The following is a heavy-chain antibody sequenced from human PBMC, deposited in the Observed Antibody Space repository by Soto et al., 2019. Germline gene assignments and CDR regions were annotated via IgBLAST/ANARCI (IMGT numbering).Heavy chain of an antibody. Sequence: LRLSCAASGFTFSSYGMHWVRQAPGKGLEWVAVISYDGSNKYYADSVKGRFTISRDNSKNTLYLQMNSLRAEDTAVYYCAKEFLSSGYYYVGYYYYYGMDVWGQGTTVTVSS. CDR2: ISYDGSNK. J-gene: IGHJ6*02. CDR1: GFTFSSYG. D-gene: IGHD3-22*01. CDR3: AKEFLSSGYYYVGYYYYYGMDV. V-gene: IGHV3-30*18.